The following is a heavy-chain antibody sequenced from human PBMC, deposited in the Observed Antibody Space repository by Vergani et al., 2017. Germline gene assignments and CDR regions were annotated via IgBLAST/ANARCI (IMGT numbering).Heavy chain of an antibody. V-gene: IGHV1-69*13. D-gene: IGHD2-2*01. CDR2: IIPIFGTA. Sequence: QVQLVQSGAEVKKPGSSVKVSCKASGGTFSSYAISWVRQAPGQGLEWMGGIIPIFGTAHYAQKFQGRVTITADESTSTAYMELSSLRAEDTAVYYWARKGRSSTSAGWYYYYMDVWGKGTTVTVSS. CDR1: GGTFSSYA. CDR3: ARKGRSSTSAGWYYYYMDV. J-gene: IGHJ6*03.